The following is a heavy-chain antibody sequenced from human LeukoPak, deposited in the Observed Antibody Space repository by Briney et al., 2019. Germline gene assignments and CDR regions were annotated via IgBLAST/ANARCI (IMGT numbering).Heavy chain of an antibody. J-gene: IGHJ4*02. CDR1: DYTLLTYG. V-gene: IGHV1-2*02. CDR2: INPNSGDT. CDR3: ARDRDYSNTERGFDY. Sequence: ASVKVSCKASDYTLLTYGITWVRQAPGQGLEWMGWINPNSGDTRSAQKFQGRVTMTGDTSISTAYMELSRVTSDDTAVYYCARDRDYSNTERGFDYWGQGTLVTVSS. D-gene: IGHD4-11*01.